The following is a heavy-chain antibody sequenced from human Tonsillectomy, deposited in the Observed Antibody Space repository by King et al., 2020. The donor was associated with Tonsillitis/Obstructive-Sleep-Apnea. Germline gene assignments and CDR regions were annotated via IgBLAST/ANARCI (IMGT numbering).Heavy chain of an antibody. CDR3: ARHDVMGGYENSYYLDV. D-gene: IGHD5-12*01. J-gene: IGHJ6*03. Sequence: VQLVQSGAEVKKPGESLKISCKGSGYSFTNYWIGWVRQMPGKGLEWMGIIYPGDPDTIYSPSFQDQVTISADKSISAAYLQWSSLKASDTAMYYCARHDVMGGYENSYYLDVWGKGTTVTVSS. CDR2: IYPGDPDT. V-gene: IGHV5-51*01. CDR1: GYSFTNYW.